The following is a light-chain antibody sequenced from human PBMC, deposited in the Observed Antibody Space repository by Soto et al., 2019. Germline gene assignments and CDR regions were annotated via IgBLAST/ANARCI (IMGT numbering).Light chain of an antibody. CDR2: DAS. V-gene: IGKV3-11*01. J-gene: IGKJ4*01. CDR3: QQRSNWPLT. CDR1: QSVSTY. Sequence: DIVLTQSPATLSLSPGERATLSCRASQSVSTYLAWYQQKPGQAPRLLIYDASNRATGIPARFSGSGSGTGFTLTISSLEPEDFAVYYCQQRSNWPLTFGGGARVEI.